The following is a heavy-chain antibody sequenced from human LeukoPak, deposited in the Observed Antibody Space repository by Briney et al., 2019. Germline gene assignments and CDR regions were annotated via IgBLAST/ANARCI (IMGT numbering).Heavy chain of an antibody. J-gene: IGHJ5*02. CDR1: GGSFSGYY. CDR2: INHSGST. Sequence: KSSETLSLTCAVYGGSFSGYYWSWIRQPPGKGLEWIGEINHSGSTNYNPSLKSRVTISVDTSKNQFSLKLSSVTAADTAVYYCARGFPASIAARDWFDPWGQGTLVTVSS. D-gene: IGHD6-6*01. V-gene: IGHV4-34*01. CDR3: ARGFPASIAARDWFDP.